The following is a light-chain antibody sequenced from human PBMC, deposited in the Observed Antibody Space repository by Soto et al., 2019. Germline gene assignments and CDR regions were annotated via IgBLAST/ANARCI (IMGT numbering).Light chain of an antibody. CDR1: QSLTGR. Sequence: DIQMTQSPSTLSASIGDRVTLTCRASQSLTGRLAWYQQKPGRPPKLLIHDVSNLESGVPSRFSGSESGTNFTLTISSLRPDDFATFYCQQYKVYPYTFGQGTRLDI. V-gene: IGKV1-5*01. J-gene: IGKJ2*01. CDR2: DVS. CDR3: QQYKVYPYT.